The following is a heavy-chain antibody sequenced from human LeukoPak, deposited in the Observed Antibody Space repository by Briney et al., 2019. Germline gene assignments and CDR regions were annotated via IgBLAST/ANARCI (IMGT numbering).Heavy chain of an antibody. CDR1: GYTFTSYY. V-gene: IGHV1-46*01. D-gene: IGHD6-13*01. Sequence: ASVTVSCKASGYTFTSYYMHWVRQAPGQGLEWMGIINPSGGSTSYAQKFQGRVTMTRDTSTSTVYMELSSLRSEDTAVYYCVRAGRIYIAAAQSVDYWGQGTLVTVSS. CDR2: INPSGGST. J-gene: IGHJ4*02. CDR3: VRAGRIYIAAAQSVDY.